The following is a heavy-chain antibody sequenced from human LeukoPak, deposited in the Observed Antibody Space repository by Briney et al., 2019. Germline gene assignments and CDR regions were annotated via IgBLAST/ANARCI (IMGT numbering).Heavy chain of an antibody. CDR2: ISSSSSYI. J-gene: IGHJ4*02. Sequence: GGSLRLSCAASGFTFSSYSMNWVRQAPGKGLEWVSSISSSSSYIYYADSVKGRFTISRDDAKKSLYLQMNSLRAEDTAIYYCARDSTGYGYWGQGTLDTVSS. CDR1: GFTFSSYS. V-gene: IGHV3-21*01. CDR3: ARDSTGYGY. D-gene: IGHD3-9*01.